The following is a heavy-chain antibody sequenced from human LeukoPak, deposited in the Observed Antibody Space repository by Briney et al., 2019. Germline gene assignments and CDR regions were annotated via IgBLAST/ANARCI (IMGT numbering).Heavy chain of an antibody. CDR3: ARAPQVTMVRGVICWFDP. CDR1: GYTFTGYY. V-gene: IGHV1-2*02. J-gene: IGHJ5*02. D-gene: IGHD3-10*01. Sequence: ASVKVSCKASGYTFTGYYMHWVRQAPGQGLEWMGWINPNSGGTNYAQKFQGRVTMTRDTSISTAYMELSRLRSDDTAVYYCARAPQVTMVRGVICWFDPWGQGTLVTVSS. CDR2: INPNSGGT.